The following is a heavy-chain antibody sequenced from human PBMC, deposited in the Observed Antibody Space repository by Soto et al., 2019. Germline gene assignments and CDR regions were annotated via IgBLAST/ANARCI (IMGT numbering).Heavy chain of an antibody. CDR3: ARYSSGSSDPRLDS. Sequence: SETLSLTCAVSGGSISNNNWWHWVRQPPGKGLEWIGEIYHSGSTKYNPSLESRVTISVDKPKNQFSLRLTSVTAADTAVYYCARYSSGSSDPRLDSWGQGTLVTVSS. J-gene: IGHJ4*02. CDR1: GGSISNNNW. D-gene: IGHD6-19*01. CDR2: IYHSGST. V-gene: IGHV4-4*02.